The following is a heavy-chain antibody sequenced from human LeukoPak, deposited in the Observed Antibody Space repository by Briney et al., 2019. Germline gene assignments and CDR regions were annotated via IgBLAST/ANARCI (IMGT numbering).Heavy chain of an antibody. V-gene: IGHV1-18*01. D-gene: IGHD3-16*01. Sequence: ASVKVSCKASGYTFTTYGIGWVRQAPGQGLEGMGWISGYNGNTNYAQKFQGRVTMTTDTSTSTAYRELRSLRSDDTAVYYCARTSHESVLYWSDPWGQGTLVNVSS. CDR1: GYTFTTYG. J-gene: IGHJ5*02. CDR3: ARTSHESVLYWSDP. CDR2: ISGYNGNT.